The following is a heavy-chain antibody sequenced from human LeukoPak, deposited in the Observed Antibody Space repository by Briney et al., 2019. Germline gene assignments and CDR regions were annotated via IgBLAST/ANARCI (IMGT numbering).Heavy chain of an antibody. J-gene: IGHJ6*02. Sequence: SVKVSCKASGGTFGSYAISWVRQAPGQGLEWMGRIIPILGIANYAQKFQGRVTITADKSTSTAYMELSSLRSEDTAVYYCARDIVDTAMGYIYYYYGMDVWGQGTTVTVSS. V-gene: IGHV1-69*04. D-gene: IGHD5-18*01. CDR3: ARDIVDTAMGYIYYYYGMDV. CDR1: GGTFGSYA. CDR2: IIPILGIA.